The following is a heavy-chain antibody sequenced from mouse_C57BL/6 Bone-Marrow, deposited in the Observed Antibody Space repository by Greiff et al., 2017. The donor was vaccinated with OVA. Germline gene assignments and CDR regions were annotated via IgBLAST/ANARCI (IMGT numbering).Heavy chain of an antibody. V-gene: IGHV5-17*01. CDR2: ISSGSSTI. CDR3: ARPPIYYEYDGFAY. CDR1: GFTFSDYG. D-gene: IGHD2-4*01. J-gene: IGHJ3*01. Sequence: EVQGVESGGGLVKPGGSLKLSCAASGFTFSDYGMHWVRQAPEKGLEWVAYISSGSSTIYYADTVKGRFTISRDNAKNTLFLQMTSLRSEDTAMYYCARPPIYYEYDGFAYWGQGTLVTVSA.